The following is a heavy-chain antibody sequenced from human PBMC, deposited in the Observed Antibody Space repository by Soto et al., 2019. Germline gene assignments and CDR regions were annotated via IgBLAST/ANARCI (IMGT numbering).Heavy chain of an antibody. V-gene: IGHV3-9*01. CDR2: INYNSGSV. CDR3: AKDISLRGWVYLVVEY. CDR1: GFTFDVYA. Sequence: EVQLVECGGGWVQPGRSLRLSCAASGFTFDVYAMHWVRQAPGKGLEWVSGINYNSGSVGYADSVKGRFTISRDNAKNSMHLQMNRLRAEDTAVYYCAKDISLRGWVYLVVEYWGQGTLVTVSP. J-gene: IGHJ4*02. D-gene: IGHD6-13*01.